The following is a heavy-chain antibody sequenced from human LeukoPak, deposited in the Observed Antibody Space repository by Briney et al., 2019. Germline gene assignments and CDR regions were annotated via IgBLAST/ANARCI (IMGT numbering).Heavy chain of an antibody. CDR2: IYYNGAT. CDR3: ARSDSPGIAAAGFDY. V-gene: IGHV4-59*08. J-gene: IGHJ4*02. Sequence: SETLSLTCTVSGGSITDYYWIWIRQPPGKGLEYIGYIYYNGATNYNPSLKSRVTISVDTSKNQFSLKLSSVTAADTAVYYCARSDSPGIAAAGFDYWGQGTLVTVSS. CDR1: GGSITDYY. D-gene: IGHD6-13*01.